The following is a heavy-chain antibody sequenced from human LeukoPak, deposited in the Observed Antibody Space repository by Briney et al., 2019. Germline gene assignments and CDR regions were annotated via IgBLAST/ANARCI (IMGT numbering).Heavy chain of an antibody. Sequence: GRSLRLSSAASGSTFTGYAMHTGPEAPRTGRGRGAVISYDGKNKYSTDSVKGRFTISRDNSKNTLYLQMNSVRAEDTAVYYCARDQGWIQLWLLLEGSSMGIDYWGQGTLVTVSS. CDR2: ISYDGKNK. D-gene: IGHD5-18*01. J-gene: IGHJ4*02. V-gene: IGHV3-30*10. CDR3: ARDQGWIQLWLLLEGSSMGIDY. CDR1: GSTFTGYA.